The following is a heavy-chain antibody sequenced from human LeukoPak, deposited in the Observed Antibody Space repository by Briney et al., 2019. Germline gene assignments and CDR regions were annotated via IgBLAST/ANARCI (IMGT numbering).Heavy chain of an antibody. V-gene: IGHV4-30-4*08. CDR1: GGSISSGDYY. Sequence: PSETLSLTCTVSGGSISSGDYYWSWIRQPPGKGLEWIGYIYYSGSTYYNPSLKSRVTISVDTSKNQFSLKLSSVTAADTAVYYCARESMKQIGTKDFDYWGQGTLVTVSS. J-gene: IGHJ4*02. D-gene: IGHD2/OR15-2a*01. CDR2: IYYSGST. CDR3: ARESMKQIGTKDFDY.